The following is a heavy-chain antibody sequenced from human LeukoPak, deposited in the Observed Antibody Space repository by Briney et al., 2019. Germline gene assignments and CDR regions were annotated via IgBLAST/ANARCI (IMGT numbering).Heavy chain of an antibody. CDR2: IYPSDSDT. D-gene: IGHD3-10*01. CDR3: ARLMAYGSGSTSDY. J-gene: IGHJ4*02. V-gene: IGHV5-51*01. CDR1: GYRFTSYW. Sequence: GESLKISCKGSGYRFTSYWIGWVPQLPGKGLEWMGIIYPSDSDTRYSPSFQGQVTISADKSITTAYLQWSSLKASDTAMYYCARLMAYGSGSTSDYWGQGTLVTVSS.